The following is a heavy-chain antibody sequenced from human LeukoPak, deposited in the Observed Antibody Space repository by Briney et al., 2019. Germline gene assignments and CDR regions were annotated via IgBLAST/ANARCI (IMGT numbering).Heavy chain of an antibody. D-gene: IGHD3-22*01. Sequence: ASVKVSCKASGYTFTSYGISWVRQAPGQGLEWMGWISAYNGNTNYAQKLQGRVTMTTDTSTSTAYMELRSLRSEDTAVYYCARVGRENYDSSGYHWDYWGQGTLVTVSS. CDR2: ISAYNGNT. CDR1: GYTFTSYG. J-gene: IGHJ4*02. CDR3: ARVGRENYDSSGYHWDY. V-gene: IGHV1-18*01.